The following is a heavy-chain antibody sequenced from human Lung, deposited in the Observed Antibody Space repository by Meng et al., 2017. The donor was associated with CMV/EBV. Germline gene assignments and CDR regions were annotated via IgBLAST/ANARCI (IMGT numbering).Heavy chain of an antibody. D-gene: IGHD2-8*02. CDR3: ARDMYWYQSYHGMAV. V-gene: IGHV3-66*02. Sequence: GGSXRLXCAASRLSVSNNFLTWVRQAPGKGLEWVSGIYSGGSTYYADSVKGRFTVSRDNSKNTLYLQMNSLRVEDTAVYYCARDMYWYQSYHGMAVWGQGTTVTVSS. CDR1: RLSVSNNF. CDR2: IYSGGST. J-gene: IGHJ6*02.